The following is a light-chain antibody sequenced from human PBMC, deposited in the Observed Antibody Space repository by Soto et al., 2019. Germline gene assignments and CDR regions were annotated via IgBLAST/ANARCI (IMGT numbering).Light chain of an antibody. CDR1: QSLVFSDGNTY. CDR2: KVS. CDR3: MQGTRCLWT. Sequence: DVVLTQSPLSLPVALGQPASISRRSSQSLVFSDGNTYLNWFQQRPGQSPRRLIYKVSNRDSGVPQRFSGSGSGTDFTLKISSVEAEDVRVYYFMQGTRCLWTFGQGTKVEIK. J-gene: IGKJ1*01. V-gene: IGKV2-30*01.